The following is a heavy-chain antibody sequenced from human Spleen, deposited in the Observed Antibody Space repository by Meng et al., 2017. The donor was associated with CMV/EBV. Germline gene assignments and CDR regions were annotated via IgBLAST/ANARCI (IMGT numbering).Heavy chain of an antibody. CDR1: GGTFSSYA. J-gene: IGHJ4*02. CDR2: INPNSGGT. D-gene: IGHD2-2*01. V-gene: IGHV1-2*02. CDR3: ARGGEVVPAAIRNY. Sequence: KASGGTFSSYAISWVRQAPGQGLEWMGWINPNSGGTNYAQKFQGRVTMTRDTSISTAYMELSRLRSDDTAVYYCARGGEVVPAAIRNYWGQGTLVTVSS.